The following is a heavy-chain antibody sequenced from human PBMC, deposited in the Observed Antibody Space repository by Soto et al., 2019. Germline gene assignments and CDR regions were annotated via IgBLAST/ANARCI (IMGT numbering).Heavy chain of an antibody. CDR1: GFSLGSYW. CDR3: ARDVGPVTIFGEALSGYFDF. CDR2: IKDDGSER. Sequence: XGSLRLSCAVAGFSLGSYWMSWVRQAPGKGLDWLASIKDDGSERYYLDSVKGRFTISRDNAKDSLSLQMNSLRGEDTAFYYCARDVGPVTIFGEALSGYFDFWGQGTLVTVSS. J-gene: IGHJ4*02. V-gene: IGHV3-7*03. D-gene: IGHD3-3*01.